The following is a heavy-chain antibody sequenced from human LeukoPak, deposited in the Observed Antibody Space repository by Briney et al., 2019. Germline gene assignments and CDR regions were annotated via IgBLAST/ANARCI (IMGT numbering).Heavy chain of an antibody. CDR2: ISSSSSSTI. Sequence: GGSLRLSCAASGFTFSDYAMNWVRQAPGKGLEWVSSISSSSSSTIHYADSVKGRFTISRDNTKNSLYLQMNSLRAEDTAVYYCARDGSPSVYCFDYWGQGTLVTVSS. J-gene: IGHJ4*02. CDR1: GFTFSDYA. V-gene: IGHV3-48*04. D-gene: IGHD1-26*01. CDR3: ARDGSPSVYCFDY.